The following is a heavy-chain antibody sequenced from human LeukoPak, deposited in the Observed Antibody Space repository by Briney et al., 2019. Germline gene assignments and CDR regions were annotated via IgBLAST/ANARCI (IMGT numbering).Heavy chain of an antibody. CDR3: ARDGSVAGFDY. V-gene: IGHV1-2*02. Sequence: GASVTVSCKSSGYTFTGYYMHWVRQAPGQGLEWMGWSNPNSGGTNYAQKFQGRVTMNRDTSIRTAYTELSRLRSDDTAVYSCARDGSVAGFDYWGQGTLVTVSS. CDR1: GYTFTGYY. J-gene: IGHJ4*02. CDR2: SNPNSGGT. D-gene: IGHD6-19*01.